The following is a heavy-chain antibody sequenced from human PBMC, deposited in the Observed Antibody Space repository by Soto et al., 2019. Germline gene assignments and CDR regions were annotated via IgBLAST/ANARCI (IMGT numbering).Heavy chain of an antibody. D-gene: IGHD3-10*01. V-gene: IGHV6-1*01. Sequence: PSQTLSLTGAISGDSVSSNSAAWNWIRQSPSRGLEWLGRTYYRSKWYNDYAVSVKSRITINPDTSRNQFSLQLNSVTPEDTAVYYCAFSGSYSGNWFDPWAQGTLVTVSS. CDR3: AFSGSYSGNWFDP. CDR1: GDSVSSNSAA. J-gene: IGHJ5*02. CDR2: TYYRSKWYN.